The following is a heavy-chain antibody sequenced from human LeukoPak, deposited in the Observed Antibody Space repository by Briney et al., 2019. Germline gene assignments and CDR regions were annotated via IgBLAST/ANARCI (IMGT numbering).Heavy chain of an antibody. CDR2: KKQDGSKK. V-gene: IGHV3-7*05. CDR1: GFTFSSYW. D-gene: IGHD6-19*01. CDR3: AKSYSTAWYSFDY. J-gene: IGHJ4*02. Sequence: GGSLRLSCAASGFTFSSYWMSWLRQAPGKGLEWVANKKQDGSKKYYVDSVKGRFTISRDNAKNTLCLQMNSLRVEDTAVYYCAKSYSTAWYSFDYWGQGTLVTVSS.